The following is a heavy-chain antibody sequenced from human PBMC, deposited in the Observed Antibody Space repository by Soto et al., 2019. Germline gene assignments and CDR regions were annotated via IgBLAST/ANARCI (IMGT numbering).Heavy chain of an antibody. J-gene: IGHJ4*02. CDR1: GITFSSYW. CDR3: AREYSSSRYFDY. V-gene: IGHV3-74*01. Sequence: GGSLRLSCAASGITFSSYWMHWVRQAPGKGLVWVSRMNSDGSSTSYADSVKGRFTISRDNAKNTLYLQMNSLRAEDTALYYCAREYSSSRYFDYWGQGTLVTVSS. D-gene: IGHD6-13*01. CDR2: MNSDGSST.